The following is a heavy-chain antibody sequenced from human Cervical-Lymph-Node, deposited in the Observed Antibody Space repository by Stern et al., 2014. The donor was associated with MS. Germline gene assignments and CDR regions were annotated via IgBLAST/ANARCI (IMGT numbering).Heavy chain of an antibody. J-gene: IGHJ5*02. D-gene: IGHD3-22*01. CDR3: ARGYDTSGSGSFDP. CDR2: INHSGST. CDR1: GGSFSGYY. V-gene: IGHV4-34*01. Sequence: QVQLQQWGAGLLKASETLSLTCAVSGGSFSGYYWSWIRQPPGKGLEYIGEINHSGSTNYNPSIQSRVTISVDTPKNQLSLKQSSVTAADTAVYYCARGYDTSGSGSFDPWGQGTLVAVSS.